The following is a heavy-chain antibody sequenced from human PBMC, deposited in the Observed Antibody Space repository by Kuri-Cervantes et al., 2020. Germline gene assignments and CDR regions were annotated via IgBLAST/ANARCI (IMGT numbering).Heavy chain of an antibody. D-gene: IGHD1-26*01. V-gene: IGHV4-59*04. Sequence: SETLSLTCTVSGGSISSYYWSWIRQPPGKGLEWIGNIYYSGSTYYNPSLKGRITMSVDTSKNQFSLQLSSVTAADTAVYYCARLDYSESWFDYWGQGTLVTVSS. CDR3: ARLDYSESWFDY. J-gene: IGHJ4*02. CDR1: GGSISSYY. CDR2: IYYSGST.